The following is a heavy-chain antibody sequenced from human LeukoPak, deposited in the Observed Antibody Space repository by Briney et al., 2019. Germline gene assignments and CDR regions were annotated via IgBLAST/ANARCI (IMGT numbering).Heavy chain of an antibody. CDR2: ISSSSSYI. V-gene: IGHV3-21*01. CDR1: GFTFSSFA. CDR3: ARGNRHSSGWYDDNNWFDP. Sequence: GGSLRLSCAASGFTFSSFAINWVRQAPGKGLEWVSSISSSSSYIYYADSVKGRFTISRDNAKNSLYLQMNSLRAEDTAVYYCARGNRHSSGWYDDNNWFDPWGQGTLVTVSS. J-gene: IGHJ5*02. D-gene: IGHD6-19*01.